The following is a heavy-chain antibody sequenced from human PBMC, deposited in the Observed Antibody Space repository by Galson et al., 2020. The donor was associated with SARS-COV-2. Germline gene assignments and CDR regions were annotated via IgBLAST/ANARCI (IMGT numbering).Heavy chain of an antibody. CDR1: GGSISSYY. Sequence: SETLSLTCTVSGGSISSYYWSWIRQPAGKGLEWIGRIYISGSTNYNPSLKSRVTMSLDTSKNQFSLKLSSVTAADTAVYYCARSLAAAGTFDYWGQGILVTVSS. J-gene: IGHJ4*02. CDR3: ARSLAAAGTFDY. V-gene: IGHV4-4*07. CDR2: IYISGST. D-gene: IGHD6-13*01.